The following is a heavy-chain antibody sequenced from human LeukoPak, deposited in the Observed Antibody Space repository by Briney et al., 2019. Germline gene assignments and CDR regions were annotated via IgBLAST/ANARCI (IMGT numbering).Heavy chain of an antibody. CDR3: ARALYSSNAFDI. Sequence: GASVKVSCKASGYTFTSYYMHWVRQAPGQGLEWMGIINPSGGSTSYAQKFQGRVTMTRNTSISTAYMELSSLRSEDTAVYYCARALYSSNAFDIWGQGTMVTVSS. CDR1: GYTFTSYY. D-gene: IGHD6-13*01. V-gene: IGHV1-46*01. CDR2: INPSGGST. J-gene: IGHJ3*02.